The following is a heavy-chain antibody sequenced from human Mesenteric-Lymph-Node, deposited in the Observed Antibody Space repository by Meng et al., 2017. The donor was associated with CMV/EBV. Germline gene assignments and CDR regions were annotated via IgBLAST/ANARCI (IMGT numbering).Heavy chain of an antibody. Sequence: SGFTFTTYAITWVRQAPGKGLEWVSAISGSGGSSYYADSVRGRFTISRDNSKNTVFLQMNSLRAEDTAVYYCAKETPQTTVLTPGADYWGQGTLVTVSS. J-gene: IGHJ4*02. CDR2: ISGSGGSS. CDR1: GFTFTTYA. V-gene: IGHV3-23*01. D-gene: IGHD4-23*01. CDR3: AKETPQTTVLTPGADY.